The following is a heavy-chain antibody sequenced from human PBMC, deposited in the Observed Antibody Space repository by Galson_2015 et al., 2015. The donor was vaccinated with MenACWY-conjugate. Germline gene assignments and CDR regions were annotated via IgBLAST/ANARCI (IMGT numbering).Heavy chain of an antibody. CDR3: ATEGIDYGGNSMWYY. CDR1: GGTFSSYA. J-gene: IGHJ4*02. CDR2: IIPIFGTA. V-gene: IGHV1-69*13. D-gene: IGHD4-23*01. Sequence: SVKVSCKASGGTFSSYAISWVRQAPGRGLEWMGGIIPIFGTANYAQKFQGRITITADESTSTAYMELSSLRSEDTAVYYCATEGIDYGGNSMWYYWGQGTLVTVSS.